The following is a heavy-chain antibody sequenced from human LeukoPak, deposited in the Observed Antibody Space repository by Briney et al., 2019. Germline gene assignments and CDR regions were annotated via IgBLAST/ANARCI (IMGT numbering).Heavy chain of an antibody. D-gene: IGHD6-19*01. CDR3: ARDPSNTSGWKTWFDP. CDR1: GYTFTGYY. J-gene: IGHJ5*02. V-gene: IGHV1-18*04. CDR2: ISAYNGDT. Sequence: ASVKVSCKASGYTFTGYYMHWVRQAPGQGLEWMGWISAYNGDTNYAQKFQGRVTLTTDRTTSTAYLEVRSLRSDDTAVYYCARDPSNTSGWKTWFDPWGQGTLVTVSS.